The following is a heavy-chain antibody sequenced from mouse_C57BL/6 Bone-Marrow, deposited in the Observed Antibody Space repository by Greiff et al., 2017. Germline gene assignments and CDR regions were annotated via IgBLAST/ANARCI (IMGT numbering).Heavy chain of an antibody. D-gene: IGHD2-3*01. Sequence: EVKLVESGGGLVKPGGSLKLSCAASGFTFSDYGMHWVRQAPEKGLEWVAYISSGSSTIYYADTVKGRFTISRDNAKNTLFLQMTSLRSEDTAMYYCARNGYYEYAMDYWGQGTSVTVSS. J-gene: IGHJ4*01. CDR2: ISSGSSTI. CDR1: GFTFSDYG. V-gene: IGHV5-17*01. CDR3: ARNGYYEYAMDY.